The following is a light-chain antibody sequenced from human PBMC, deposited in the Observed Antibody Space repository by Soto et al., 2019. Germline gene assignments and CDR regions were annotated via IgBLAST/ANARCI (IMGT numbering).Light chain of an antibody. Sequence: EIVVTQSAATLSVSPVERGTLSCSSSQSVSNNYLAWYQQKPGQAPRLLIYGASSRATGIPDRFSGSGSGTDFTLTISRLEPEDFAVYYCQQYGSSPRTFGQGTKVDI. CDR2: GAS. J-gene: IGKJ1*01. CDR3: QQYGSSPRT. V-gene: IGKV3-20*01. CDR1: QSVSNNY.